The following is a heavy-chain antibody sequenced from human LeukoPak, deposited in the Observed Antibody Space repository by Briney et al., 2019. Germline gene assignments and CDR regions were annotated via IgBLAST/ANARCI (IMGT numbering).Heavy chain of an antibody. V-gene: IGHV1-69*13. Sequence: GASVKVSCKASGYTFTSYDINWVRQATGQGLEWMGGIIPIFGTANYAQKFQGRVTITADESTSTAYMELSSLRSEDTAVYYCARVGTIPYCSSTSCYPIANWFDPWGQGTLVTVSS. CDR3: ARVGTIPYCSSTSCYPIANWFDP. CDR1: GYTFTSYD. CDR2: IIPIFGTA. D-gene: IGHD2-2*01. J-gene: IGHJ5*02.